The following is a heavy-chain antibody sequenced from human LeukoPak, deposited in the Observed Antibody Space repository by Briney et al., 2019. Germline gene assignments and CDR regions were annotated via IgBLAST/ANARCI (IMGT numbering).Heavy chain of an antibody. CDR2: ISSSSSTI. D-gene: IGHD3-9*01. CDR3: AKGQLRYFDWLTGPPDE. Sequence: PGGSLRLSCAASGFTFSSYSMNWVRQAPGKGLEWVSYISSSSSTIYYADSVKGRFTISRDNAKNSLYLQMNSLRAEDTALYYCAKGQLRYFDWLTGPPDEWGQGTLVTVSS. V-gene: IGHV3-48*01. J-gene: IGHJ4*02. CDR1: GFTFSSYS.